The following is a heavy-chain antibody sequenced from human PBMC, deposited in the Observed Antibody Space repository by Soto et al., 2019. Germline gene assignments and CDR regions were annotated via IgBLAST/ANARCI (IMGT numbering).Heavy chain of an antibody. V-gene: IGHV1-69*06. J-gene: IGHJ5*02. D-gene: IGHD1-26*01. CDR1: GGTFSSYG. Sequence: QVQLVQSGAEVKKPGSSVKVSCKASGGTFSSYGINWVRQAPGQGLEWMGGIIPMFDTPNYAQKFQGRVTITADKSTTTAYMELRRLRSEDTGVYYCTGEGMAGATWGQGTLVTVSS. CDR2: IIPMFDTP. CDR3: TGEGMAGAT.